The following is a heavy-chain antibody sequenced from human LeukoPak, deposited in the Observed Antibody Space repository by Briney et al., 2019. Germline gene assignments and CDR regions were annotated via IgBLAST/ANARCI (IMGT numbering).Heavy chain of an antibody. CDR1: GYTFTSYG. CDR2: ISAYNGNT. V-gene: IGHV1-18*01. CDR3: ARAHYSSGHYSN. Sequence: ASVKVSCKASGYTFTSYGISWVRQAPGQGLEWMGWISAYNGNTNYAQKFQGRVTITADESTSTAYMELSSLRSEDTAVYYCARAHYSSGHYSNWGQGTLVTVSS. D-gene: IGHD3-22*01. J-gene: IGHJ4*02.